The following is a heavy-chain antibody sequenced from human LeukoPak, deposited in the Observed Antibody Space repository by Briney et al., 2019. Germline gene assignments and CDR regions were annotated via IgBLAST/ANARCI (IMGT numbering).Heavy chain of an antibody. CDR3: ARTKQDIVVVPAALRGNWFDP. Sequence: ASVKVSYKASGYTFTIYGISWVRQAPGQGLEWMGWISAYNGNTNYAQKLQGRVTMTTDTSTSTAYMELRSLRSDDTAVYYCARTKQDIVVVPAALRGNWFDPWGQGTLVTVSS. V-gene: IGHV1-18*01. D-gene: IGHD2-2*02. CDR2: ISAYNGNT. J-gene: IGHJ5*02. CDR1: GYTFTIYG.